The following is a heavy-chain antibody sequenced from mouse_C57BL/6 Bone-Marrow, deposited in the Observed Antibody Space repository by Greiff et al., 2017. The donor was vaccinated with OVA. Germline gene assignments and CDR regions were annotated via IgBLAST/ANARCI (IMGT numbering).Heavy chain of an antibody. V-gene: IGHV5-9*01. D-gene: IGHD1-1*01. CDR1: GFTFSSYT. J-gene: IGHJ1*03. Sequence: EVQVVESGGGLVKPGGSLKLSCAASGFTFSSYTMSWVRQTPEKRLEWVATISGGGGNTYYPDSVKGRFTISRDNAKNTLYLQMSSLRSKDTALYYCANYYGSSYDVWGTGTTVTVSS. CDR2: ISGGGGNT. CDR3: ANYYGSSYDV.